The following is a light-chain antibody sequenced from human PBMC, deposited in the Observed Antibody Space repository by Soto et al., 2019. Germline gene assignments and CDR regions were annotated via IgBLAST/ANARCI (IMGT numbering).Light chain of an antibody. CDR3: QSADSSGTQGV. Sequence: SYELTQPPSVSVSPGQTARITCSGDALPKQYAYWYQQKPGQAPVLVIDKDSEMPSGIPDRFSGSSSATTVTLTISGVQAEDEADYYCQSADSSGTQGVFGGGTKLTVL. J-gene: IGLJ3*02. V-gene: IGLV3-25*03. CDR1: ALPKQY. CDR2: KDS.